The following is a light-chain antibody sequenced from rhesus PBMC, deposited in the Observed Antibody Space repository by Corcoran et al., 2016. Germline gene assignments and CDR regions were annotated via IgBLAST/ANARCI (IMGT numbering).Light chain of an antibody. J-gene: IGKJ1*01. CDR3: QQHNSHPWT. CDR1: QTISSY. CDR2: AAS. V-gene: IGKV1-44*03. Sequence: DIQMTQSPSSLSASVGDRVTITCRASQTISSYLAWYQQKPGKVPTLLISAASTLQSGAPSRFSGSGSGTDFTLPISSLQPEDFATYYCQQHNSHPWTFGQGTKVEIK.